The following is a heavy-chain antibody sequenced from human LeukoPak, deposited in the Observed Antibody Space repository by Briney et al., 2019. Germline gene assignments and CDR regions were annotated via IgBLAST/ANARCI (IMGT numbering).Heavy chain of an antibody. CDR2: IYYSGST. V-gene: IGHV4-59*12. CDR1: GGSISSYY. Sequence: PSETLSLTCTVSGGSISSYYWSWIRQPPGKGLEWIGYIYYSGSTNYNPSLKSRVTISVDTSKNQFSLKLSSVTAADTAVYYCARVGYIKKVDYWGQGTLVTVSS. CDR3: ARVGYIKKVDY. D-gene: IGHD2-2*02. J-gene: IGHJ4*02.